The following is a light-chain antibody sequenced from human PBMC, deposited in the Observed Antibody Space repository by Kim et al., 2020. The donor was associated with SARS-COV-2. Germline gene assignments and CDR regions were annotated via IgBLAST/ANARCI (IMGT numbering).Light chain of an antibody. CDR1: SGSVSTSYY. Sequence: QTVVTQEPSFSVSPGRTVTLTCGLSSGSVSTSYYPNWFQQTPGQAPRTLIYNTNTRSSGVPDRFSGSILGNKAALTITGAQADDESDYYCVLYVGSGICVFGGGTQLTVL. V-gene: IGLV8-61*01. J-gene: IGLJ2*01. CDR3: VLYVGSGICV. CDR2: NTN.